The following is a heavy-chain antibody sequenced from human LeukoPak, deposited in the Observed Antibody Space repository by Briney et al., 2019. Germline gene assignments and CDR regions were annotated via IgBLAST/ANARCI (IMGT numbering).Heavy chain of an antibody. Sequence: PGGSLRLSCAASGFTFSSCAMSWVRQAPGKGLEWVSAISGSGGSAYYADSVKGRFTISRDNSKNTLYLQMNSLRAEDTAVYYCAKVSLWFGEFSWGLDYWGQGTLVTVSS. CDR1: GFTFSSCA. J-gene: IGHJ4*02. CDR3: AKVSLWFGEFSWGLDY. CDR2: ISGSGGSA. V-gene: IGHV3-23*01. D-gene: IGHD3-10*01.